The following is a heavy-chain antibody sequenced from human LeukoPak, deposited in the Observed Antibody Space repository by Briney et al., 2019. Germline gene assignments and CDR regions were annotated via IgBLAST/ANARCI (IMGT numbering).Heavy chain of an antibody. D-gene: IGHD6-19*01. CDR3: ARDQGSGWYVPFDY. CDR1: GGSISSGSYY. V-gene: IGHV4-61*02. J-gene: IGHJ4*02. CDR2: IYTSGST. Sequence: SSETLSLTCTVSGGSISSGSYYWSWIRQPAGKGLEWIGRIYTSGSTNYNPSLKSRVTISVDTSKNQFSLKLSSVTAADTAVYHCARDQGSGWYVPFDYWGQGTLVTVSS.